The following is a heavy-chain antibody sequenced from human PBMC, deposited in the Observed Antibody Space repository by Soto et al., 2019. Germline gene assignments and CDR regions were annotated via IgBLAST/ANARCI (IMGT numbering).Heavy chain of an antibody. CDR2: ISYDGSNK. V-gene: IGHV3-30*18. CDR3: AKDGEPHDYGDPIYYYYGMDV. Sequence: PGGSQRLSCTASGFTFRSYGMHWVRQAPGKGLEWVAVISYDGSNKYYADSVKGRFTISRDNSKNTLYLQMNSLRAEDTAVYYCAKDGEPHDYGDPIYYYYGMDVWGQGTTVTVSS. J-gene: IGHJ6*02. CDR1: GFTFRSYG. D-gene: IGHD4-17*01.